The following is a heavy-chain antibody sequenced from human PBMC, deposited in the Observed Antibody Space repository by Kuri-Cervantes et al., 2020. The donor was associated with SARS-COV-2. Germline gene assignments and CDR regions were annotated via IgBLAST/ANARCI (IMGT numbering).Heavy chain of an antibody. CDR1: GFTVSSNY. V-gene: IGHV3-53*01. CDR3: ATGSYYVAYDY. CDR2: IYSGGST. D-gene: IGHD1-26*01. Sequence: GESLKISCAASGFTVSSNYMSWVRQAPGKGLEWVSVIYSGGSTYYADSVKGRFTISRDNSKNTLYLQMNSLRAEDTAVYYCATGSYYVAYDYWGQGTLVTVSS. J-gene: IGHJ4*02.